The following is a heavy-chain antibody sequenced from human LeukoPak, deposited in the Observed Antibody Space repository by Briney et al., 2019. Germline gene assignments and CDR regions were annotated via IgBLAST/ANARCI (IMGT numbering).Heavy chain of an antibody. J-gene: IGHJ4*02. CDR1: GFTFSSYA. D-gene: IGHD1-7*01. Sequence: GGSLRLSSAASGFTFSSYAMNWVRQAPGKGLERKSAISGSGGSTYYADSVKGRFPISRDNSKNTLYLQMNSLRAEDTAVYYCATRGTGTAAGDYWGQGTLVTVSS. CDR3: ATRGTGTAAGDY. V-gene: IGHV3-23*01. CDR2: ISGSGGST.